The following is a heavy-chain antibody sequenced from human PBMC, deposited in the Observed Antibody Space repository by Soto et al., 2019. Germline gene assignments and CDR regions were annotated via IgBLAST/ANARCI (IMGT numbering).Heavy chain of an antibody. J-gene: IGHJ5*02. CDR2: ISSAGDT. Sequence: PGGSLRLSCAASGFTFSTYDMHWVRQSSENVLEWVSAISSAGDTYYLDSVRGRFTISRENAKNSFYLQMNYLTAGDTALYYCVRDGGPWGQGTLVTVSS. V-gene: IGHV3-13*01. D-gene: IGHD3-3*01. CDR1: GFTFSTYD. CDR3: VRDGGP.